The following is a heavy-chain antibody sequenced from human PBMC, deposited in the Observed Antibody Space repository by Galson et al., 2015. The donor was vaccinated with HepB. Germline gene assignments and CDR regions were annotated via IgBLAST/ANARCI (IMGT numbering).Heavy chain of an antibody. D-gene: IGHD2-2*01. V-gene: IGHV3-33*01. CDR1: GFTFSSYG. Sequence: SLRLSCAASGFTFSSYGMHWVRQAPGKGLEWVAVIWYDGSNKYYADSVKGRFTISRDNSKNTLYLQMNSLRAEDTAVYYCARGGSYQLLAYYYGMDVWGQGTTVTASS. J-gene: IGHJ6*02. CDR2: IWYDGSNK. CDR3: ARGGSYQLLAYYYGMDV.